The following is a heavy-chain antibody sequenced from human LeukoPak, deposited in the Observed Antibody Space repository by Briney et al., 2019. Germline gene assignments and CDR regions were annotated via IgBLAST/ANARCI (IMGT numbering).Heavy chain of an antibody. CDR2: ISWNSGSI. V-gene: IGHV3-9*01. CDR3: AKDITPTYYYYGMDV. Sequence: GGSLRLSCAASGFTFDDYAMHWVRQAPGKGLEWVSGISWNSGSIGYADSVKGRFTISRDNAKNSLYLQMNRLRAEDTALYYCAKDITPTYYYYGMDVWGQGTTVTVSS. J-gene: IGHJ6*02. D-gene: IGHD2-15*01. CDR1: GFTFDDYA.